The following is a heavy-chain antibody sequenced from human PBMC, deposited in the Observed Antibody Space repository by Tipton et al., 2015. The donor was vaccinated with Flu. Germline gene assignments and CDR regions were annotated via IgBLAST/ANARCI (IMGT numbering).Heavy chain of an antibody. CDR3: ARGLEAATGTWGQNWFDP. CDR1: GGSISSGSYY. D-gene: IGHD6-13*01. V-gene: IGHV4-61*02. J-gene: IGHJ5*02. Sequence: LRLSCIVSGGSISSGSYYWSWVRQPVGKGLEWIGRIFTSGNTNYNPSLKSRVTISLDTSKNQFSLKLSSVTAADTAVYYCARGLEAATGTWGQNWFDPWGQGTLVTVSS. CDR2: IFTSGNT.